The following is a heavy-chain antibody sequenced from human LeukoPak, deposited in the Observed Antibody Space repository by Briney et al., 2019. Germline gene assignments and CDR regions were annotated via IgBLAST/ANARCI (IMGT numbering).Heavy chain of an antibody. J-gene: IGHJ5*02. CDR1: GESFKTYY. V-gene: IGHV4-34*01. Sequence: SETLSLTCTIYGESFKTYYGLWVRQPPGKGLEWIGEISHSGITNYNPSLKSRVTLSVDMSKNQFSLRLSSVTAADTAMYYCARDGGPNNYWFDPWGQGALVSVPS. CDR3: ARDGGPNNYWFDP. D-gene: IGHD4-23*01. CDR2: ISHSGIT.